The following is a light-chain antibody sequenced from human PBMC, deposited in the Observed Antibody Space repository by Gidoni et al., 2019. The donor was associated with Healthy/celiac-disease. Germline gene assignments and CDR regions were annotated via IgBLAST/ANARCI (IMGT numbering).Light chain of an antibody. V-gene: IGKV3-11*01. J-gene: IGKJ2*01. Sequence: EIVLTQSPATLSLSPGERATLSCRASQSVSSYLAWYQQKPGQAPRLLIYDASNRATGIPARCSGSGSGTDFTLTISSLEPEDFAVYYCQQRSNWPPYTFGQGTKLEIK. CDR3: QQRSNWPPYT. CDR2: DAS. CDR1: QSVSSY.